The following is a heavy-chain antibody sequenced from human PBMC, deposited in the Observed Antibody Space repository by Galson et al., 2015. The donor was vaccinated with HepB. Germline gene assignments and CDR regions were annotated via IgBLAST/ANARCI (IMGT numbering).Heavy chain of an antibody. CDR1: GYSFTSYW. CDR3: ARQGRDYSNYVDLYYYMDV. V-gene: IGHV5-51*01. J-gene: IGHJ6*03. CDR2: IYPGDSDT. Sequence: QSGAEVKKPGEPLKISCKGSGYSFTSYWIGWVRQMPGKGLEWMGIIYPGDSDTRYSPSFQGQVTISADKSISTVYLQWSSLKASDTAMYYCARQGRDYSNYVDLYYYMDVWGKGTTVTVSS. D-gene: IGHD4-11*01.